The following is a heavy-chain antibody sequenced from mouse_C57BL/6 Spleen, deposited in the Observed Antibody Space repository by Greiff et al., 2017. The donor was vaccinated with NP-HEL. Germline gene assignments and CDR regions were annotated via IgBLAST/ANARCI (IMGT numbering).Heavy chain of an antibody. CDR1: GYTFTDYE. J-gene: IGHJ1*03. D-gene: IGHD1-1*01. V-gene: IGHV1-15*01. CDR3: ARGGGSMYFDV. Sequence: VQLQQSGAELARPGASVKLSCKASGYTFTDYEMHWVKQTPVHGLEWIGAIDPETGGTAYNQKFKGKATLTVDKSSSTAYMQLSSLTSEDSAVYYCARGGGSMYFDVWGTGTTVTVSS. CDR2: IDPETGGT.